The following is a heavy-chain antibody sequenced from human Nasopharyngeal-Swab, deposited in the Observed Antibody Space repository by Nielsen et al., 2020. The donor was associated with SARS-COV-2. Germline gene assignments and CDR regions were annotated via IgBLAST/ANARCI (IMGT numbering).Heavy chain of an antibody. V-gene: IGHV4-59*12. J-gene: IGHJ4*02. CDR2: IYHTGST. D-gene: IGHD4-23*01. CDR1: GFPISTYY. CDR3: AGDYGGFSGLDF. Sequence: SETLSLTCTVSGFPISTYYWSWIRQPPGKGLEWIGSIYHTGSTTYSPSLKSRVTISMDTSGNQFFLSLSSVTAADTALYYCAGDYGGFSGLDFWGQGTLVTVSS.